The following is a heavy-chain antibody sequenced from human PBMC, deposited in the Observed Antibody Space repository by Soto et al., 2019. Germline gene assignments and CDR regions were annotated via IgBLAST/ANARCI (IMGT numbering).Heavy chain of an antibody. V-gene: IGHV3-23*01. CDR2: ISATGYYT. Sequence: GGSLRLSCATSGFSFSSFAMSWVRQAPGKGLEWVSTISATGYYTYYADSVKGRFTISRNNSRNTLSLQMTSLRAEDTATYFCAKVPNYYGSASYDYFDYWGQGTLVTVSS. CDR3: AKVPNYYGSASYDYFDY. J-gene: IGHJ4*02. D-gene: IGHD3-10*01. CDR1: GFSFSSFA.